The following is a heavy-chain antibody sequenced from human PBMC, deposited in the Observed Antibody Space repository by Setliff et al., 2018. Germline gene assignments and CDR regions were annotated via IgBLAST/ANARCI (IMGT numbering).Heavy chain of an antibody. Sequence: ASVKVSCKASGYTFSGYYMHWVRQAPGQGLEWMGRINPNSGGTNYAQKFQGRVTMTRDTSISTAYMELSRLRAEDTAVYYCARGRDFWSGYLVYWGQGTLVTVSS. CDR2: INPNSGGT. CDR3: ARGRDFWSGYLVY. CDR1: GYTFSGYY. V-gene: IGHV1-2*06. J-gene: IGHJ4*02. D-gene: IGHD3-3*01.